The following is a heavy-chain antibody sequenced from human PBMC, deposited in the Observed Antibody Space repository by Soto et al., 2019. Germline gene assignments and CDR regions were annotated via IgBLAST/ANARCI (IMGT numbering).Heavy chain of an antibody. CDR2: ISAYNGNT. J-gene: IGHJ4*02. D-gene: IGHD3-10*01. V-gene: IGHV1-18*01. CDR1: GYTFTSYG. Sequence: QVQLVQSGAEVKKPGASVKVSCKASGYTFTSYGISWVRQAPGQGLEWTGWISAYNGNTNYAQKLQGRVTMTTDTTTSTAHRELRSLRSDDKAVYCCARDREGYGSGIWGQGTLVTVSS. CDR3: ARDREGYGSGI.